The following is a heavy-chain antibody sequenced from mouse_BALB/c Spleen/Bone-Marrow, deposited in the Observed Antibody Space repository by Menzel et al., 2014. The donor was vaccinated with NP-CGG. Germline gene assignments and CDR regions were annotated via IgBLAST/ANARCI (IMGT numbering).Heavy chain of an antibody. V-gene: IGHV5-4*02. J-gene: IGHJ3*01. CDR1: GFTFSDYY. Sequence: EVQLVESGGGLVKPGGSLKLSCAASGFTFSDYYMYWVRQTPEKRLEWVATISDGGSYTYYPGSVKGRFTISRDNAKNNLYLQMISLKTNDTTMYYCATNGDYRYASFAYWGQGTLVTVST. D-gene: IGHD2-14*01. CDR2: ISDGGSYT. CDR3: ATNGDYRYASFAY.